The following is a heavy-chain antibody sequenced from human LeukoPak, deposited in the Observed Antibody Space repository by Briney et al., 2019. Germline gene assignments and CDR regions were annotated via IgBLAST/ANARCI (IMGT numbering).Heavy chain of an antibody. J-gene: IGHJ3*02. D-gene: IGHD3-22*01. Sequence: GGSLRLSCAASGFTFSSYAMHWVRQAPGKGLEWVASIKQGESERYYVDSVNGRFTISRDNAKNSLYLQMNSLRAEDTAVYYCARGDNSAFDIWGQGTMVTVSS. CDR1: GFTFSSYA. V-gene: IGHV3-7*04. CDR3: ARGDNSAFDI. CDR2: IKQGESER.